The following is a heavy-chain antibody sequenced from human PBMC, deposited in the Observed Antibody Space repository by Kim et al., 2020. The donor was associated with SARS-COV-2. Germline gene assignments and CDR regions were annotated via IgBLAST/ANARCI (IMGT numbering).Heavy chain of an antibody. CDR3: ARHVGITMIVVVIRVWFDP. V-gene: IGHV4-39*01. D-gene: IGHD3-22*01. CDR1: GGSISSSSYY. Sequence: SETMSLTCTVSGGSISSSSYYWGWIRQPPGKGLEWIGSIYYSGSTYYNPSLKSRVTISVDTSKNQFSLKLSSVTAADTAVYYCARHVGITMIVVVIRVWFDPGGEGPLVTV. J-gene: IGHJ5*02. CDR2: IYYSGST.